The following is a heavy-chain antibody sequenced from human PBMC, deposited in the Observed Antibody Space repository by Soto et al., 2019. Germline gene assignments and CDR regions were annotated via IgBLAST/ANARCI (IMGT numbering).Heavy chain of an antibody. CDR2: ISWYSGSI. CDR1: GFTFDDYA. Sequence: EVQLVESGGGLVQPGRSLRLSCAASGFTFDDYAMHWVRQAPGKGLEWVSGISWYSGSIGYADSVKGRFTISRDNAKNSLYLQMNSLRAEDTALYYCAKESGSGGLWYFDLWGRGTLVTVSS. D-gene: IGHD6-19*01. V-gene: IGHV3-9*01. J-gene: IGHJ2*01. CDR3: AKESGSGGLWYFDL.